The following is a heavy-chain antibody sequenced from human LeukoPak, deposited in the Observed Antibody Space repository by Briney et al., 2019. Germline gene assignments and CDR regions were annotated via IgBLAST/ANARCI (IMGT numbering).Heavy chain of an antibody. CDR2: INHSEST. D-gene: IGHD2-21*02. V-gene: IGHV4-34*01. J-gene: IGHJ4*02. CDR1: GGSFSGYY. Sequence: PSETLSLTCAVYGGSFSGYYWSWIRQPPGKGLEWIGEINHSESTNYNPSLKSRVTISVDTSKNQFSLKLSSVTAADTAVYYCARASPAYCGGDCYSSYYDSSGYYSAFDYWGQGTLVTVSS. CDR3: ARASPAYCGGDCYSSYYDSSGYYSAFDY.